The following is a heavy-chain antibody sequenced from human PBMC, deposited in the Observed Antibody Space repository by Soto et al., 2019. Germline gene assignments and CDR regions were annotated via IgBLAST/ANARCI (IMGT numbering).Heavy chain of an antibody. D-gene: IGHD3-9*01. Sequence: SGPTLVNPTQTLTLTCTFSGFSLSTSGMCVSWIRQPPGKALEWLALIDWDDDKYYSTSLKTRLTISKDTSKNQVVLTMTNMDPVDTATYYCARISPYYDILTGYQYFDYWGQGTLVTVSS. CDR2: IDWDDDK. CDR1: GFSLSTSGMC. CDR3: ARISPYYDILTGYQYFDY. J-gene: IGHJ4*02. V-gene: IGHV2-70*01.